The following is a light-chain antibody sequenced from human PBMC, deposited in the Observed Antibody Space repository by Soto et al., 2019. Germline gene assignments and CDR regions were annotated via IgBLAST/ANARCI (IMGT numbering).Light chain of an antibody. Sequence: EVVLTQSPGTLSLSPGERATLSCRASQSVSSSSLAWYQQKRGQAPRLLIHDASSRATGIPDRFSGSGSGTDFTLTISSLQSEDFAVYYCQQYNNWPFITFGQGTRLEIK. CDR1: QSVSSSS. V-gene: IGKV3D-20*02. J-gene: IGKJ5*01. CDR3: QQYNNWPFIT. CDR2: DAS.